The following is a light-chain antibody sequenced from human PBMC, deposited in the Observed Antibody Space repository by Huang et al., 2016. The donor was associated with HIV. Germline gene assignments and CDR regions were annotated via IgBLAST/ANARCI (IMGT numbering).Light chain of an antibody. CDR2: DAS. CDR3: QQRKYWPPIT. J-gene: IGKJ5*01. Sequence: ETVLTQSPATLSLSPGEGATLSCRASQSVNSYLAWYQQKPGQTPRLLIYDASNRATGIPARFSGSGSGTDFTLTISSLEPEDFAVYYCQQRKYWPPITFGQGTRLEIK. CDR1: QSVNSY. V-gene: IGKV3-11*01.